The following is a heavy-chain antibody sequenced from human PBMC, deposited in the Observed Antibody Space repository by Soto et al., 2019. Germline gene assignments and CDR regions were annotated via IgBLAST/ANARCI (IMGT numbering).Heavy chain of an antibody. J-gene: IGHJ4*02. Sequence: QVHLVQSGAEVKKPGASVKVSCKASGYTFTSYGITWVRQAPGQGLEWMGWIRANNGNTDYAQKRQGRVIMTRDTSTSTAYKELRSLRSDETAVYYCARGRYGDYWGQGALVTVP. V-gene: IGHV1-18*01. CDR2: IRANNGNT. CDR3: ARGRYGDY. CDR1: GYTFTSYG. D-gene: IGHD1-1*01.